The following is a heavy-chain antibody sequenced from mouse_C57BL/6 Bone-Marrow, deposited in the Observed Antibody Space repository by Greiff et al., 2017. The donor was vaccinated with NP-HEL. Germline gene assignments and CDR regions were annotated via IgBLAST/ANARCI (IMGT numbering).Heavy chain of an antibody. V-gene: IGHV1-81*01. D-gene: IGHD1-1*01. J-gene: IGHJ2*01. CDR1: GYTFTSYG. Sequence: QVQLQQSGAELARPGASVKLSCKASGYTFTSYGISWVKQRTGQGLEWIGEIYPRSGNTYYNEKFKGEATLTADKSSSTAYMELRSLTSEDSAVYFCARYYYGSYFDYWGQGTTLTVSS. CDR2: IYPRSGNT. CDR3: ARYYYGSYFDY.